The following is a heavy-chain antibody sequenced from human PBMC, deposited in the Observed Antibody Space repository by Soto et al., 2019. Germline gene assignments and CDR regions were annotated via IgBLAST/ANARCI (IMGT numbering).Heavy chain of an antibody. CDR3: ARAPILYYYDSSGSSPDV. CDR2: IYYSGST. D-gene: IGHD3-22*01. J-gene: IGHJ6*02. Sequence: SETLSLTCTVSGGSISSGGYYWSWIRQPPGKGLEWIGYIYYSGSTNYNPSLKSRVTISVDTSKNQFSLKLSSVTAADTAVYYCARAPILYYYDSSGSSPDVWGQGTTVTVSS. V-gene: IGHV4-61*08. CDR1: GGSISSGGYY.